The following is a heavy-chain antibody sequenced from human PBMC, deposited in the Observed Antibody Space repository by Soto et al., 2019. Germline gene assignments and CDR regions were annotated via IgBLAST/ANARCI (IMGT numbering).Heavy chain of an antibody. CDR1: GGTFSSYA. J-gene: IGHJ4*02. Sequence: SVKVSCKASGGTFSSYAISWVRQAPGQGLEWMGGIIPIFGTANYAQKFQGRATITADESTSTAYMELSSLRSEDTAVYYCARAMGARDYYDSSGYFDYWGQGTLVTVSS. CDR2: IIPIFGTA. CDR3: ARAMGARDYYDSSGYFDY. V-gene: IGHV1-69*13. D-gene: IGHD3-22*01.